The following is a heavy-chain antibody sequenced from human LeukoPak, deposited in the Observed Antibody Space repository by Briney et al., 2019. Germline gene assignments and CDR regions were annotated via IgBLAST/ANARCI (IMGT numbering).Heavy chain of an antibody. V-gene: IGHV4-38-2*02. D-gene: IGHD6-13*01. J-gene: IGHJ4*02. CDR3: ARITSSSWNPFDY. CDR1: GYSISSGYY. Sequence: SETLSLTCTVSGYSISSGYYWGWIRQPPGKGLEWIGSIYHSGSTNYNPSLKSRVTISVDTSKNQFSLKLSSVTAADTAVYYCARITSSSWNPFDYWGQGTLVTVSS. CDR2: IYHSGST.